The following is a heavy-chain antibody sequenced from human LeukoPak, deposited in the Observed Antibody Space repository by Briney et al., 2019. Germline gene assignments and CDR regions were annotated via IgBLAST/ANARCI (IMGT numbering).Heavy chain of an antibody. J-gene: IGHJ4*02. CDR3: AKEIAQYYYDSSGLDY. D-gene: IGHD3-22*01. Sequence: GGSLRLSCAASGFIFSSYNMNWVRQAPGKGLEWVSYISSSSSSIYYADSVKGRFTISRDNAKNSLYLQMNSLRAEDTAVYYCAKEIAQYYYDSSGLDYWGQGTLVTVSS. CDR2: ISSSSSSI. V-gene: IGHV3-48*01. CDR1: GFIFSSYN.